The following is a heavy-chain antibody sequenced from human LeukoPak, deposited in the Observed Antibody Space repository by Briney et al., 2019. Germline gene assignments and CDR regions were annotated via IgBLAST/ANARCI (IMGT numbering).Heavy chain of an antibody. J-gene: IGHJ4*02. V-gene: IGHV1-69*04. CDR3: ARDLRHYYDSSGYFLGTYYFDY. CDR1: GGTFSSYA. CDR2: IIPILGIA. D-gene: IGHD3-22*01. Sequence: ASVKVSCKASGGTFSSYAISWVRQAPGQGLEWMGRIIPILGIANYAQKFQGRVTITADKSTSTAYMELSSLRSEDTAVYYCARDLRHYYDSSGYFLGTYYFDYWGQGTLVTVSS.